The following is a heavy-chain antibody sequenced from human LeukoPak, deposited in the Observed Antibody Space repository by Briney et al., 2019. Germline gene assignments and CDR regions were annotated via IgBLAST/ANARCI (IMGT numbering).Heavy chain of an antibody. Sequence: GGSLRSSVAASGFTLVDYAMHWVRQAPGKGLDGVSGISWNSGSIGYADSVKGRFTISRDNAKNSLYLQMNSLRAEDTALYYCAKGRGLHWYFDLWGRGTLVTVSS. CDR1: GFTLVDYA. CDR2: ISWNSGSI. CDR3: AKGRGLHWYFDL. V-gene: IGHV3-9*01. J-gene: IGHJ2*01.